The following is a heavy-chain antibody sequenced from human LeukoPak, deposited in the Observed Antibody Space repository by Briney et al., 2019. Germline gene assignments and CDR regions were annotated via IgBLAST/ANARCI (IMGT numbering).Heavy chain of an antibody. CDR3: ARAVYDILTGYYLDAFDI. D-gene: IGHD3-9*01. CDR2: INPNSGGT. J-gene: IGHJ3*02. Sequence: GASVKVSCKASGYTFTGYYMHWVRQAPGQGLEWMGWINPNSGGTNYAQKFQGRVTMTRDTSISTAYMELSRLRSDDTAVYYCARAVYDILTGYYLDAFDIWGQGTMVTVSS. CDR1: GYTFTGYY. V-gene: IGHV1-2*02.